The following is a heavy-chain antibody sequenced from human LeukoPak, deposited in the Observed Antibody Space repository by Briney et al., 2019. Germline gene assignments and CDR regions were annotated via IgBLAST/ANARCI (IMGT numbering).Heavy chain of an antibody. CDR1: GGSISSYY. Sequence: SETLSLTCTVSGGSISSYYWSWIRQPAGKGLEWIGRIYTSGSTNYNHSLKSRVTMSVDTSKNQFSLKLSSVTAADAAVYYCARDVTTYGILTGYFRFYGMDVWGQGTTVTVSS. CDR2: IYTSGST. D-gene: IGHD3-9*01. J-gene: IGHJ6*02. V-gene: IGHV4-4*07. CDR3: ARDVTTYGILTGYFRFYGMDV.